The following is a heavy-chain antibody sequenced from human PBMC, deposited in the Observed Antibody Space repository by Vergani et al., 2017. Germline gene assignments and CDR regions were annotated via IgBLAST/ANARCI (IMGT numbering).Heavy chain of an antibody. CDR1: GGSISSSSYY. CDR2: IYYSGST. V-gene: IGHV4-61*01. D-gene: IGHD6-6*01. Sequence: QLQLQESGPGLVKPSETLSLTCTVSGGSISSSSYYWSWIRQPPGKGLEWIGYIYYSGSTNYNPSLKSRVTISVDTSKNQFSLKLSSVTAADTAVYYCARDKVQYSSHGWGNFYYYGMDVWGQGTTVTVSS. J-gene: IGHJ6*02. CDR3: ARDKVQYSSHGWGNFYYYGMDV.